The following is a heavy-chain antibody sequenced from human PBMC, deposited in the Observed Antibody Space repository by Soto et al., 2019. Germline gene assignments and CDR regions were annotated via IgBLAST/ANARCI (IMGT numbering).Heavy chain of an antibody. J-gene: IGHJ6*02. D-gene: IGHD6-13*01. V-gene: IGHV5-51*01. Sequence: GESQKISCNGSGYSFTIYWIGWVRQMPGKGLEWMGIIYPGDSDTRYSPSFQGQVTISADKSISTAYLQWSSLKASDTAMYYCARVYSSTWTYYYYGMDVWGQGTTVTVSS. CDR2: IYPGDSDT. CDR3: ARVYSSTWTYYYYGMDV. CDR1: GYSFTIYW.